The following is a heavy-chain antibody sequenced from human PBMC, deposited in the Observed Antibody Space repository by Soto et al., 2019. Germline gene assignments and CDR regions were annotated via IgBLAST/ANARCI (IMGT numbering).Heavy chain of an antibody. Sequence: ASVKVSCKASGYTFTSYGISWVRQAPGQGLEWMGWISAYNGNTNYAQKLQGRVTMTTDTSTSTAYMELRSLRSDDTAVYYCARDEHQPYCSSTSCHTPDYWGQGTLVTVSS. V-gene: IGHV1-18*01. D-gene: IGHD2-2*01. CDR1: GYTFTSYG. CDR2: ISAYNGNT. CDR3: ARDEHQPYCSSTSCHTPDY. J-gene: IGHJ4*02.